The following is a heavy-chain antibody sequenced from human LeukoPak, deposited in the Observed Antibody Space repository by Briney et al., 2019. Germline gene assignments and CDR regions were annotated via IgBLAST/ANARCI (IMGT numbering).Heavy chain of an antibody. J-gene: IGHJ4*02. D-gene: IGHD4-17*01. CDR2: IYYSGST. CDR3: ARGPTTVTRAFDY. Sequence: SETLSLTCTVSGGSLSSSSYYWGWIRQPPGKGLEWIGSIYYSGSTNYNPSLKSRVTMSVDTSKNQFSLNLNSVTAADTAVYYCARGPTTVTRAFDYWGQGTLVTVSS. CDR1: GGSLSSSSYY. V-gene: IGHV4-39*07.